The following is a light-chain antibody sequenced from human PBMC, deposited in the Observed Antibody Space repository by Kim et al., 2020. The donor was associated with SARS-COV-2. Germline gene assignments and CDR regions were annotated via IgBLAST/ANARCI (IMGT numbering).Light chain of an antibody. J-gene: IGKJ5*01. CDR3: QQPGSSPIT. Sequence: PGERATLSCRASQRVSSIAWYQQKPGQAPSLLIYGAFTRATGIPDRFSGSGSGTDFTLTISRLEPEDFAVYFCQQPGSSPITFGQGTLLEIK. CDR1: QRVSS. CDR2: GAF. V-gene: IGKV3-20*01.